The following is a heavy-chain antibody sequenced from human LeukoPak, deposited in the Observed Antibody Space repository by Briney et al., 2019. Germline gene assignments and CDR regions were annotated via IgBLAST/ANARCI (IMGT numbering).Heavy chain of an antibody. V-gene: IGHV4-34*01. Sequence: SETLSLTCAVYGGSFSGYYWSWIRQPPGKGLEWIGEINHSGSTNYNPSLKSRVTISVDTSENQFSLKLSSVTAADTAVYYCARGPLNRGYNWFDPWGQGTLVTVSS. CDR3: ARGPLNRGYNWFDP. J-gene: IGHJ5*02. CDR1: GGSFSGYY. D-gene: IGHD3-10*01. CDR2: INHSGST.